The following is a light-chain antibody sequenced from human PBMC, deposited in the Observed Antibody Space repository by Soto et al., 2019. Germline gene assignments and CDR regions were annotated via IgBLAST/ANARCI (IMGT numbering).Light chain of an antibody. CDR2: GAS. V-gene: IGKV3-20*01. CDR3: QQYGTSPPIT. J-gene: IGKJ5*01. CDR1: QSVSSSY. Sequence: EIVLTQSPGTLSLSPGERATLSCRASQSVSSSYLAWYQRKPGQAPRLLIYGASSRATGIPDRFSGSGSGTDFNLTISRLEPEDFAVYYCQQYGTSPPITFGQGTRLEIK.